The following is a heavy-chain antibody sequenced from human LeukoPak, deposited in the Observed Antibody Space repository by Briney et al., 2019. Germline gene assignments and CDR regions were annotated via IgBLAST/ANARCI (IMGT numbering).Heavy chain of an antibody. Sequence: SETLSLTCAVYGGSFSGYYWSWIRQPPGKGLEWIGYIYHSGSTKYNPSLKSRVTISVDTSKNQFSLKLSSVTAADTAVYYCTRGSIAYYYMDVWGKGTTVTISS. J-gene: IGHJ6*03. V-gene: IGHV4-59*01. D-gene: IGHD3-22*01. CDR3: TRGSIAYYYMDV. CDR1: GGSFSGYY. CDR2: IYHSGST.